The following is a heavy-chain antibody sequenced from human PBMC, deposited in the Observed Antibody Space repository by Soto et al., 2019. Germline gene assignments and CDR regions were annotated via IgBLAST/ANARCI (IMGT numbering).Heavy chain of an antibody. D-gene: IGHD3-16*02. Sequence: ASVKVSCKASGYTFTSYGITWVRQAPGQGLEWMGWISAYNGNTNYAQKFQGRVTMTTDTSTSTAYMELRSLTSDDTAVYYCARDIDDYVWGSYRSWFDPWGQGTLVTVSS. V-gene: IGHV1-18*01. CDR2: ISAYNGNT. J-gene: IGHJ5*02. CDR1: GYTFTSYG. CDR3: ARDIDDYVWGSYRSWFDP.